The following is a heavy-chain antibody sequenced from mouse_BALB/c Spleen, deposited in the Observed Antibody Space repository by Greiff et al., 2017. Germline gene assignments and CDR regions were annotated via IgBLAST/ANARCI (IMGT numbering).Heavy chain of an antibody. V-gene: IGHV5-17*02. CDR2: ISSGSSTI. D-gene: IGHD2-1*01. CDR1: GFTFSSFG. J-gene: IGHJ4*01. CDR3: ARSRGNYYAMDY. Sequence: EVQLVESGGSLVQPGGSRKLSCAASGFTFSSFGMHWVRQAPEKGLEWVAYISSGSSTIYYADTVKGRFTISRDNPKNTLFLQMTSLRSEDTAMYYCARSRGNYYAMDYWGQGTSVTVSS.